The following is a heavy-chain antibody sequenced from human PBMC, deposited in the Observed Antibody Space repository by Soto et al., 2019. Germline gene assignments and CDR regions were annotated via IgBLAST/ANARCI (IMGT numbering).Heavy chain of an antibody. J-gene: IGHJ4*02. Sequence: QLQLQESGPGLVKPSETLSLTCTVSGGSISSSSYYWGWIRQPPGKGLEWIGSIYYSGSTYYNPYLKSRVTISLDTSKNQFSLKLSSVTAADTAVYYCAREPYYDFWSGYPKLGYWGQGTLVTVSS. CDR2: IYYSGST. V-gene: IGHV4-39*01. D-gene: IGHD3-3*01. CDR3: AREPYYDFWSGYPKLGY. CDR1: GGSISSSSYY.